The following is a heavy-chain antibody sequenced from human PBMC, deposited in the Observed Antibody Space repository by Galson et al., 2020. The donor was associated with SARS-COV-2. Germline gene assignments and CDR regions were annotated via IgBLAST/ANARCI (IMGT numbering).Heavy chain of an antibody. CDR1: GFIFRGYG. J-gene: IGHJ4*02. CDR3: AKGRDYGDN. V-gene: IGHV3-64*02. CDR2: ISSDGLRT. Sequence: GGSLRLSCAASGFIFRGYGMLWVRQPPGKGLDYVAGISSDGLRTYYADSVKGRFTISRDNSKDMMILQMGSLRTEDMGVYYCAKGRDYGDNWGQGTKVTVSS.